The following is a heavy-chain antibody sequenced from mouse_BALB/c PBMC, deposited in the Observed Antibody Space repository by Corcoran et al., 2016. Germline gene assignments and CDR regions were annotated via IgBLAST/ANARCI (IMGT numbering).Heavy chain of an antibody. D-gene: IGHD2-3*01. J-gene: IGHJ3*01. V-gene: IGHV8-12*01. CDR1: GFSLSTSGMG. CDR3: ARWLLKDGFVY. Sequence: QVTLKESGPGILQPSQTLSLTCSFSGFSLSTSGMGVSWIRQPSGKGLEWLAHIYWDDDKRYNPSLKSRLTISKDTSSNQVFLKITSVDTADTATYYCARWLLKDGFVYWGQGTLVTVSA. CDR2: IYWDDDK.